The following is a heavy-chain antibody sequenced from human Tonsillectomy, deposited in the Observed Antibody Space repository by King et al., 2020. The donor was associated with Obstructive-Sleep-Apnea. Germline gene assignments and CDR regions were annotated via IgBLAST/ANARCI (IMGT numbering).Heavy chain of an antibody. CDR3: ARLRGLYQVATYYYHAMDV. V-gene: IGHV4-59*01. J-gene: IGHJ6*02. Sequence: PLQESGPGLVKPSETLSLSCTVSGDSISSYYWSWIRQPPGKGLEWIGYIHYSGRSNYSPSLKSRVTISVDTSKNQFSLKLSSVTAADTAVYYCARLRGLYQVATYYYHAMDVWGQGTAVTVSS. CDR2: IHYSGRS. D-gene: IGHD2-2*01. CDR1: GDSISSYY.